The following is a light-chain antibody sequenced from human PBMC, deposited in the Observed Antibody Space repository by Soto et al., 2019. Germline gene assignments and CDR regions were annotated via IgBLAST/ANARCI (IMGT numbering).Light chain of an antibody. CDR2: AAS. CDR3: QKHNTVPRT. Sequence: DIQMTQSPSSLSASVGDRVTITCRASQGISHFLAWYQQKPGKVPKLLIYAASILQSGVPPRFSGSGSGTDFTLTISSLQPEDVATYYCQKHNTVPRTFGQGTKVEIK. V-gene: IGKV1-27*01. CDR1: QGISHF. J-gene: IGKJ1*01.